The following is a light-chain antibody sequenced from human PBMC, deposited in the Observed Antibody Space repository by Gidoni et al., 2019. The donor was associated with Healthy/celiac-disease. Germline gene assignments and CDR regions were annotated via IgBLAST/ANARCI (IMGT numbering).Light chain of an antibody. CDR1: SSNIGAGYD. CDR2: GNS. J-gene: IGLJ2*01. V-gene: IGLV1-40*01. CDR3: QSYDSSLSGSMV. Sequence: QSVLTQPPSVSGAPGQRVTISCTGSSSNIGAGYDVHWYQQLPGTAPKLPIYGNSNRPSGVPDRFSGSKSGTSASLAITGLQAEDEADYYCQSYDSSLSGSMVFGGGTKLTVL.